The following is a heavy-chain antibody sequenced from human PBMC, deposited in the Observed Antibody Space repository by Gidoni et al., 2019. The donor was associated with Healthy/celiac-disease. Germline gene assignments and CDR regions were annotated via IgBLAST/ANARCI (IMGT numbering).Heavy chain of an antibody. CDR2: IRYDGSNK. CDR3: AKDKDYYDSSGYYFNWFDP. D-gene: IGHD3-22*01. J-gene: IGHJ5*02. Sequence: QLQLVESGGGVVQHGGSLRRYCAASGFTFRRYGMHWVRQAPGKGLEWVAFIRYDGSNKYYADSVKGRFTISRDNSKNTLYLQMNSLRAEDTAVYYCAKDKDYYDSSGYYFNWFDPWGQGTLVTVSS. CDR1: GFTFRRYG. V-gene: IGHV3-30*02.